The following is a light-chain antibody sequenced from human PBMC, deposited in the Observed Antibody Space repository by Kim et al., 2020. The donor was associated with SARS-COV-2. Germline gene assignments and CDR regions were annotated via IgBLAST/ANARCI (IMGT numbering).Light chain of an antibody. J-gene: IGKJ1*01. CDR3: QQYEYGSSKT. CDR1: HSLDNNF. V-gene: IGKV3-20*01. CDR2: GAY. Sequence: PGEKAPLSCKSSHSLDNNFLAWYQQKPGQAPRLLISGAYSRATGIPDRFSGSGSGTDFTLTISRLEPEDFGVYYCQQYEYGSSKTFGQGTKVDIK.